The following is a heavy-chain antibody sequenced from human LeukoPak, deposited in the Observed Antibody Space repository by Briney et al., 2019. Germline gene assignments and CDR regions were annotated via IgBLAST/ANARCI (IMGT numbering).Heavy chain of an antibody. Sequence: SETLSLTCAVYGGSFSGYYWSWIRQPPGKGLEWIGEIKHSGSTNYNPSLKSRVTISVDTSKNLFSLKLSSVTAADTAVYYCARIPTYGSGIYYYYSYYMDVWGKGTTVTVSS. J-gene: IGHJ6*03. CDR1: GGSFSGYY. D-gene: IGHD3-10*01. CDR2: IKHSGST. V-gene: IGHV4-34*01. CDR3: ARIPTYGSGIYYYYSYYMDV.